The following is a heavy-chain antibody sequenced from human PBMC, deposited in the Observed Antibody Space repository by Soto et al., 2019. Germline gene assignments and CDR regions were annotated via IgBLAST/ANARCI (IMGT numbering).Heavy chain of an antibody. CDR2: ISGSGGST. CDR1: GFTFSSYA. J-gene: IGHJ3*02. V-gene: IGHV3-23*01. D-gene: IGHD3-16*01. CDR3: AKGRLPSLDAFDI. Sequence: GSLRRSCAASGFTFSSYAMSWVRQAPGKGLEWVSAISGSGGSTYYADSVKGRFTISRDNSKNTLYLQMNSLRAEDTAVYYCAKGRLPSLDAFDIWGQGTMVTVSS.